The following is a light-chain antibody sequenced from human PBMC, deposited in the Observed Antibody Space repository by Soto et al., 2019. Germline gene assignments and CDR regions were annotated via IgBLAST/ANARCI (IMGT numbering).Light chain of an antibody. CDR2: GAS. V-gene: IGKV3D-15*01. CDR1: QSISIN. J-gene: IGKJ1*01. Sequence: PGDRVTLSCRASQSISINLAWYQHKPGQAPRLLIHGASTRATGVPARISGSGSGTEFTLTISSLQPEDFAVYYCQQFRNWPWTFGQGTKVDI. CDR3: QQFRNWPWT.